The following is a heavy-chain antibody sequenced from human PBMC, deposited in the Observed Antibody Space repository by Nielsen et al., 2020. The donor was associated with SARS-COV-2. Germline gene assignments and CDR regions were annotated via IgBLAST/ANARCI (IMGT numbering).Heavy chain of an antibody. J-gene: IGHJ3*01. CDR2: INPSGGST. CDR3: AKDLGLAVGYALDL. Sequence: ASVKVSCKASGYTFTSYYMHWVRQAPGQGLEWMGIINPSGGSTSYAQKFQGRVTMTRNTSISTAYMELSRLTSDDTAIYYCAKDLGLAVGYALDLWGQGTMVTVSS. D-gene: IGHD2-21*01. V-gene: IGHV1-46*01. CDR1: GYTFTSYY.